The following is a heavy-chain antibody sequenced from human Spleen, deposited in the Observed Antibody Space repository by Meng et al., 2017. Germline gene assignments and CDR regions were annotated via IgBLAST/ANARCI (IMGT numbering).Heavy chain of an antibody. V-gene: IGHV3-74*01. CDR1: GVSSMGYY. D-gene: IGHD3-10*01. CDR3: VGRQGSGSHYTDY. J-gene: IGHJ4*02. Sequence: VQLHQWGAGPCKPSETLSLSCAFYGVSSMGYYWDWIRQPPGKGLVWVSRIKGDGSTTNYADSVKGRFTISRDNAKNTLYLQMNSLRAEDTAVYYCVGRQGSGSHYTDYWGQGTLVTVSS. CDR2: IKGDGSTT.